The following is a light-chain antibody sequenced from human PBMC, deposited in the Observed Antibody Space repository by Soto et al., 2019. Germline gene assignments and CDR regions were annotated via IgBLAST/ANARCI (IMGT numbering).Light chain of an antibody. Sequence: QSALTQPTSVSGSPGQSITISCTGNHNDIGTYDYVSWYQQHPGRPPRLLIHGVTTRPSGISGRFSASKSGLTASLTISGLPTEDEADYSFSSFTSNRIYVFGPGTKLTV. V-gene: IGLV2-14*03. CDR3: SSFTSNRIYV. CDR2: GVT. CDR1: HNDIGTYDY. J-gene: IGLJ1*01.